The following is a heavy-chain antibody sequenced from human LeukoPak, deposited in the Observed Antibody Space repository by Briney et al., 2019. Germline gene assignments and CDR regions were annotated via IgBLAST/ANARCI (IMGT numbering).Heavy chain of an antibody. D-gene: IGHD1-26*01. CDR2: ISGSGGST. J-gene: IGHJ6*02. Sequence: GGSLRLSCAASGFTFSSYAMSWVRPAPGKGLEWVSAISGSGGSTYYADSVKGRFTISRDNSKNTLYLQMNSLRAEDTAVYYCAKYGASGSYYGSYYYYYYGMDVWGQGTTVTVSS. CDR3: AKYGASGSYYGSYYYYYYGMDV. CDR1: GFTFSSYA. V-gene: IGHV3-23*01.